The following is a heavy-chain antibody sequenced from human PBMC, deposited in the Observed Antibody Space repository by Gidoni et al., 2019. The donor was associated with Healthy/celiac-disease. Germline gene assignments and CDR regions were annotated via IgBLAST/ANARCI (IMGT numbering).Heavy chain of an antibody. CDR3: ARDQGIVVVLAATWFDP. CDR1: EFTFSSYG. Sequence: QLQLGESGGGLVQRGRCVRLSWSASEFTFSSYGMRWVRQAPGKGLEGVAVICYDGSNKYYADSVKGRFTISRDNSKNTLYLQMNSLRAEDTAVYYCARDQGIVVVLAATWFDPWGQGTLVTVSS. CDR2: ICYDGSNK. D-gene: IGHD2-2*01. V-gene: IGHV3-33*01. J-gene: IGHJ5*02.